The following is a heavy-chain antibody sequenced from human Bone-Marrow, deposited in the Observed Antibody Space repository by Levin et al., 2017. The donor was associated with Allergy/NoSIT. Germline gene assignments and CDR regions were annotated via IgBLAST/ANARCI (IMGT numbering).Heavy chain of an antibody. D-gene: IGHD1-26*01. V-gene: IGHV3-9*01. CDR2: VSWNGDTR. CDR3: VKGRGWATYDWIDP. CDR1: GFMFDEYA. J-gene: IGHJ5*02. Sequence: GGSLRLSCAASGFMFDEYAMHWVRQAPGKGLEWVSGVSWNGDTRHYGDSVKGRFTISRDNGKKSLYLQMNSLSAEDTALYYCVKGRGWATYDWIDPWSQGSLVTVSS.